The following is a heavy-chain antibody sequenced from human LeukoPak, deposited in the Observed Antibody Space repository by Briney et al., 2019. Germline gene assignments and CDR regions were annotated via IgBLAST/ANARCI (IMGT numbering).Heavy chain of an antibody. CDR3: ARGSRVLRYFDWLSSGAFDI. D-gene: IGHD3-9*01. V-gene: IGHV4-34*01. CDR1: GGSFSGYY. CDR2: ISHSGST. J-gene: IGHJ3*02. Sequence: SETLSLTCAVYGGSFSGYYWSWIRQPPGKGLEWIGEISHSGSTNYNPSLKSRVTISVDASKNQFSLKLSSVTAADTAVYYCARGSRVLRYFDWLSSGAFDIWGQGTMVTVSS.